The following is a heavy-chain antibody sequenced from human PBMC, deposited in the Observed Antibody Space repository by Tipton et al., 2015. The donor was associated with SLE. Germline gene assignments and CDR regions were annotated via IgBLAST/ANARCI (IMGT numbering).Heavy chain of an antibody. CDR1: GGSISSSSYY. CDR2: IYYSGST. V-gene: IGHV4-39*01. Sequence: TLSLTCTVSGGSISSSSYYWGWIRQPPGMGLEWIGSIYYSGSTNYNPSLKSRVTISVDTSKNQFSLRLRSVTAADTAVFYCARVRVGDMDAFDIWGQGTMVTVSS. CDR3: ARVRVGDMDAFDI. D-gene: IGHD3-16*01. J-gene: IGHJ3*02.